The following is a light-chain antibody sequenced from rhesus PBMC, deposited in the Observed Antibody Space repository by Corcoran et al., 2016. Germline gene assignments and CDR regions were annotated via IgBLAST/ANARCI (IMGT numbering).Light chain of an antibody. Sequence: AGLSQPPSVAKGLRRTATPTCAGKSNNVGNPGAAWLQQHPGHPPKLLSYRNNNRPSGISERLSASRTGNTASLTITGLQPEDEADYFCSTWHSRLITHVSGRGTKLTVL. V-gene: IGLV10-114*01. J-gene: IGLJ6*01. CDR1: SNNVGNPG. CDR3: STWHSRLITHV. CDR2: RNN.